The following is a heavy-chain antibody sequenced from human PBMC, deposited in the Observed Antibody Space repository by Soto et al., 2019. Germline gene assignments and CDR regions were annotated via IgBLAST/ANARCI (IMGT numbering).Heavy chain of an antibody. V-gene: IGHV4-34*01. Sequence: QVQLQQWGAGLLKPSETLSLTCAVYGGSFSGYYWSWIRQPPGKGLEWIGEINHSGSTNYNPSLKRRVTISVDTSKNQFSLKLSSVTAADTAVYYCARRLHRQWLVLVGLVAAFDIWGQGTMVTVSS. CDR3: ARRLHRQWLVLVGLVAAFDI. D-gene: IGHD6-19*01. CDR1: GGSFSGYY. CDR2: INHSGST. J-gene: IGHJ3*02.